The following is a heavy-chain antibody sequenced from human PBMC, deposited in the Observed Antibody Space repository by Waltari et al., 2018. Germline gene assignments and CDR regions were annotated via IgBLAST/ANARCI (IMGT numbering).Heavy chain of an antibody. V-gene: IGHV4-4*02. J-gene: IGHJ6*02. CDR2: IYHSGST. CDR1: GGSISSSNW. D-gene: IGHD1-26*01. CDR3: ARVRWEAGWASKYYYYYGMDV. Sequence: QVQLQESGPGLVKPSGTLSLTCAVSGGSISSSNWWSWCRQPPWQGLEWIGEIYHSGSTNYNPSLKRRVTRSVDKSKNQFSLKLSSVTAADTAVYYCARVRWEAGWASKYYYYYGMDVWGQGTTVTVSS.